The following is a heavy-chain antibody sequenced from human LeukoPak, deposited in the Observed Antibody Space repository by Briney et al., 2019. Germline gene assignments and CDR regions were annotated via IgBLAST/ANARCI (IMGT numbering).Heavy chain of an antibody. D-gene: IGHD6-13*01. CDR2: IRSDGSNK. CDR3: ARDFAAAGTYYYYYMDV. Sequence: PGGSLRLSCAASGFTFSSYGMHWVRQAPGKGLEWVAFIRSDGSNKYYADSVKGRFTISRDNAKNSLYLQMNSLRAEDTAVYYCARDFAAAGTYYYYYMDVWGKGTTVTISS. CDR1: GFTFSSYG. V-gene: IGHV3-30*02. J-gene: IGHJ6*03.